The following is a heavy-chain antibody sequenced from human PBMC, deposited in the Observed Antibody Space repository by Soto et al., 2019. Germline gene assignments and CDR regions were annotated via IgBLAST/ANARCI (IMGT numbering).Heavy chain of an antibody. CDR3: ARDPGGMDV. CDR2: INPSGGST. Sequence: QVQLVQSGAEVKKPGASVKVSCKASGYTFTSYYMHWVRQAPGQGLEWMGIINPSGGSTSYAQKFXXRXTXXRDTSTSTVYMELSSLRSEDTAVYYCARDPGGMDVWGQGTTVTVSS. D-gene: IGHD3-10*01. CDR1: GYTFTSYY. J-gene: IGHJ6*02. V-gene: IGHV1-46*01.